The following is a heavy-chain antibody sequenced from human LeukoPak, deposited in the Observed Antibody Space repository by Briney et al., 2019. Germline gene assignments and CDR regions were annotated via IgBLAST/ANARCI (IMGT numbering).Heavy chain of an antibody. D-gene: IGHD4-17*01. CDR2: IYSGGST. CDR1: GFTVSSNY. J-gene: IGHJ4*02. Sequence: PGGSLRLSCAASGFTVSSNYMSWVRQAPGKGLEWVSVIYSGGSTYYADSVKGRFTISRDNSKNTLYLQMNSLRAEDTAVYYCARDLEVTTEGDAFDYWGQGTLVTVSS. V-gene: IGHV3-66*01. CDR3: ARDLEVTTEGDAFDY.